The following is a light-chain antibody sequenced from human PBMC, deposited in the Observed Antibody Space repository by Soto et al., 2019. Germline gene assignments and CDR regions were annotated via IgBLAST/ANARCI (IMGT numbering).Light chain of an antibody. V-gene: IGKV3D-11*01. Sequence: EIVLTQSPATLSLSPGERATLSCRASQGVSSYLAWYQQKPGQAPRLLIYDASNRATGIPARFSGSGPGTDFTLTISSLEPEDFAVYYCQQRSNSSITFGQGTRLEIK. J-gene: IGKJ5*01. CDR1: QGVSSY. CDR2: DAS. CDR3: QQRSNSSIT.